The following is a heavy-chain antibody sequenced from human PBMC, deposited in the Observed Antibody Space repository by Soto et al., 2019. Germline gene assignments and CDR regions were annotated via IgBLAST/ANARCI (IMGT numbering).Heavy chain of an antibody. CDR2: ISAYNGNT. CDR1: GYTFTSYG. D-gene: IGHD1-26*01. V-gene: IGHV1-18*01. CDR3: ARSGTHAVGYYGMDV. Sequence: ASVKVSCKAPGYTFTSYGISWVRQAPGQGLEWMGWISAYNGNTNYAQKLQGRVTMTTDTSTSTAYMELRSLRSDDTAVYYCARSGTHAVGYYGMDVWGQGTTVTVSS. J-gene: IGHJ6*02.